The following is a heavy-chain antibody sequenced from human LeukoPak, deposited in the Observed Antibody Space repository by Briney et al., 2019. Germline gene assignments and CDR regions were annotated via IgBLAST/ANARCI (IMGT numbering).Heavy chain of an antibody. CDR3: AKGDVDFWTGYPDYYYNGLNV. J-gene: IGHJ6*02. Sequence: QSGGSLRLSCAASGFMFTNCDMTWVRRAPGKGLEWVSGISRTGTDKYYGDSVKGRFTISRDNSKNTLYLQMTSLRAEDTAVYYCAKGDVDFWTGYPDYYYNGLNVWGQGTTVTVSS. CDR2: ISRTGTDK. D-gene: IGHD3/OR15-3a*01. CDR1: GFMFTNCD. V-gene: IGHV3-23*02.